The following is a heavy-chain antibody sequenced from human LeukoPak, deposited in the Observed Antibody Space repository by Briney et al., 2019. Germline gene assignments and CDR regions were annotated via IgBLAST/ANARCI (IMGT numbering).Heavy chain of an antibody. CDR2: MNPNSGNT. CDR3: ARGYYDSSGSPYYYYGMDV. J-gene: IGHJ6*02. Sequence: ASVKVSCKASGGTFSSYAISWVRQAPGQGLEWMGWMNPNSGNTGYAQKFQGRVTMTRNTSISTAYMELSSLRSEDTAVYYCARGYYDSSGSPYYYYGMDVWGQGTTVTVSS. CDR1: GGTFSSYA. D-gene: IGHD3-22*01. V-gene: IGHV1-8*02.